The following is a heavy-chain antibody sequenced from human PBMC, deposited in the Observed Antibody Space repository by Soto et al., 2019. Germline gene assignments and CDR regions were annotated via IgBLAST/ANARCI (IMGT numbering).Heavy chain of an antibody. CDR1: GDSVSTNYC. Sequence: QLQESGPGLVKPSGTLSLTCAVSGDSVSTNYCWGWVRQSPVTGLEWIGDMSHSGTTNYSPSLNSRVTLSVDTSKNQFSLELKSVTAADTAVYFCGMSRGCYTIHSWGQGTLVTVSS. V-gene: IGHV4-4*02. D-gene: IGHD6-19*01. CDR3: GMSRGCYTIHS. CDR2: MSHSGTT. J-gene: IGHJ4*02.